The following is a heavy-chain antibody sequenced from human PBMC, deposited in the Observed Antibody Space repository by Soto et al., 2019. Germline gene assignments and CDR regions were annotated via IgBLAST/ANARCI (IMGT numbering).Heavy chain of an antibody. D-gene: IGHD2-21*02. J-gene: IGHJ4*02. CDR3: AKKSVLVPAMYHFDY. CDR2: ISGDGCTT. V-gene: IGHV3-23*01. CDR1: GFTFSSYA. Sequence: EVQLLECGGGLVQPGGSLRLSCAASGFTFSSYAMNWVRQAPGKGLEWVSIISGDGCTTSYADSVKGRFTISSDNSKNMSYLQINSLRAEDTAVYYCAKKSVLVPAMYHFDYWGQGTLVTGSS.